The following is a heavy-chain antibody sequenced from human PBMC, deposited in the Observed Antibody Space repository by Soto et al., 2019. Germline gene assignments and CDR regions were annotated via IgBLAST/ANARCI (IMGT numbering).Heavy chain of an antibody. V-gene: IGHV4-39*01. J-gene: IGHJ4*02. CDR1: GGSISSSSYY. CDR2: IYYSGST. CDR3: ARILTGDLAIYYFDY. D-gene: IGHD7-27*01. Sequence: SETLSLTCTVSGGSISSSSYYWGWIRQPPGKGLEWIGSIYYSGSTYYNPSLKSRVTISVDTSKNQFSLKLSSVTAADTAVYYCARILTGDLAIYYFDYWGQGTLVTVSS.